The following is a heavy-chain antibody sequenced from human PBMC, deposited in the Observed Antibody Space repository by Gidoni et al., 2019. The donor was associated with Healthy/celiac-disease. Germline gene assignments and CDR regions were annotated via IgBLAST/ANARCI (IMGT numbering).Heavy chain of an antibody. V-gene: IGHV4-39*01. CDR3: ATRGAYSSSWLV. CDR2: IYYSGST. CDR1: GGSISSSSYY. Sequence: QLQLQESGPGLVKPSETLSLTCTVSGGSISSSSYYWGWLRQPPGKGLEWIGSIYYSGSTYYNPSLKSRVTISVDTSKNQFSLKLSSVTAADTAVYYCATRGAYSSSWLVWGQGTLVTVSS. D-gene: IGHD6-13*01. J-gene: IGHJ4*02.